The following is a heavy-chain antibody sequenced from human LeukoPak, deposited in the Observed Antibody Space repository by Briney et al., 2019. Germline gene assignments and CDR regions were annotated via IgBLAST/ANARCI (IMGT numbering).Heavy chain of an antibody. Sequence: GGSLRLSCAASGFTFSSYEMNWVRQAPGKGLEWVSYISSSGSTIYYADSVKGRFTISRDNAKNSLYLQMNSLRAEDTAVYYCAREILAPGKTHDYWGQGTLVTVSS. CDR1: GFTFSSYE. CDR3: AREILAPGKTHDY. CDR2: ISSSGSTI. J-gene: IGHJ4*02. V-gene: IGHV3-48*03.